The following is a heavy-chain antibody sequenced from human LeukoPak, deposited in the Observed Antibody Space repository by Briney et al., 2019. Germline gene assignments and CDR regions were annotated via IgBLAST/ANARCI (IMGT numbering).Heavy chain of an antibody. CDR2: IIPILGIA. CDR3: AKEPLRRIVGATPPVDY. CDR1: GGTFSSYA. D-gene: IGHD1-26*01. Sequence: PVTSVKVSCKASGGTFSSYAISWVRQAPGQGLEWMGRIIPILGIANYAQKFQGRVTITADKSTSTAYMELSSLRSEDTAVYYCAKEPLRRIVGATPPVDYWGQGTLVTVSS. J-gene: IGHJ4*02. V-gene: IGHV1-69*04.